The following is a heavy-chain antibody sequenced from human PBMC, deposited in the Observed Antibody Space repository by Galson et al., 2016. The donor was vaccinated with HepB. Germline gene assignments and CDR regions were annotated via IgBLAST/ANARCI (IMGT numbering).Heavy chain of an antibody. J-gene: IGHJ4*02. V-gene: IGHV6-1*01. D-gene: IGHD4-23*01. Sequence: CAISGDSVSSYTGVWNWIRQSPSRGLEWLGRTYYRSQWYYHYAESVKGRITIYPDTSKNHFSLRLTSVTPEDTAVYYCARDSPGNSFFDYWGQGTLVTVSS. CDR2: TYYRSQWYY. CDR1: GDSVSSYTGV. CDR3: ARDSPGNSFFDY.